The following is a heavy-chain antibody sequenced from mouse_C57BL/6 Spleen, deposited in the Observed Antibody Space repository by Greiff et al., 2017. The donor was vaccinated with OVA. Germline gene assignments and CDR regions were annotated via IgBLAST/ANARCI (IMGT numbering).Heavy chain of an antibody. CDR3: ARPAQATFAMDY. Sequence: QVQLKESGAELVRPGTSVKVSCKASGYAFTNYLIEWVKQRPGQGLEWIGVINPGSGGTNYNEKFKGKATLTADKSSSTAYMQLSSLTSEDSAVYFCARPAQATFAMDYWGQGTSVTVSS. D-gene: IGHD3-2*02. J-gene: IGHJ4*01. CDR2: INPGSGGT. V-gene: IGHV1-54*01. CDR1: GYAFTNYL.